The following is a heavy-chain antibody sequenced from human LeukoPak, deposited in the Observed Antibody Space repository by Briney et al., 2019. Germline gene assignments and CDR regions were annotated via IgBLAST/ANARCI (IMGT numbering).Heavy chain of an antibody. Sequence: GGSLRLSCAASGFTFSSYGMHWVRQAPGKGLEWVAVISSDGSNKYYADSVRGRFTISRDNSKNTLYLQMNSLRAEDTAVYYCARDEGPNSSSWYNYWGQGTLVTVSS. CDR1: GFTFSSYG. J-gene: IGHJ4*02. CDR2: ISSDGSNK. CDR3: ARDEGPNSSSWYNY. D-gene: IGHD6-13*01. V-gene: IGHV3-30*03.